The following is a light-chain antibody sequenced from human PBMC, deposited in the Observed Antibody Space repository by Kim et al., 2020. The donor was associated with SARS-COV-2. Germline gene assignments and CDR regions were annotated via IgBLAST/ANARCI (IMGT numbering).Light chain of an antibody. J-gene: IGLJ3*02. Sequence: PGKTPRITCGGNNIGSKSVPWYQQKPGQAPVLVIYYDSDRPSGIPERFSGSNSGNTATLTISRVEAGDEADYYCQVWDTSSDHWVFGGGTQLTVL. CDR3: QVWDTSSDHWV. V-gene: IGLV3-21*04. CDR2: YDS. CDR1: NIGSKS.